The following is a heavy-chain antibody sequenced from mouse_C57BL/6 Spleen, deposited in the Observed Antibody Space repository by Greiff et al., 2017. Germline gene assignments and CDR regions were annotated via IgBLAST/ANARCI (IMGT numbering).Heavy chain of an antibody. J-gene: IGHJ2*01. Sequence: EVQLVESGGGLVKPGGSLKLSCAASGFTFSSYAMSWVRQTPEKRLEWVATISDGGSYTYYPDNVKGRFTISRDNAKNNLYLQMSHLKSEDTAMYYCARDRPSHSYYFDYWGQGTTLTVSS. CDR1: GFTFSSYA. V-gene: IGHV5-4*01. CDR3: ARDRPSHSYYFDY. CDR2: ISDGGSYT.